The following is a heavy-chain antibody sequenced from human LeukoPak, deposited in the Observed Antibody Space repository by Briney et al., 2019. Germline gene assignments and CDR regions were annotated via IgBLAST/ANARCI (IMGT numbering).Heavy chain of an antibody. Sequence: GGSLRLSCAASGFTFSSYEMNWVRQAPGKGLEWVSYISSSGSTIYYADSVKGRFTISRDNAKNSLYLQMNSLRAEDTAVYYCARDQGSVSDSSGYYYVFWYFDLWGRGTLVTVSS. J-gene: IGHJ2*01. CDR1: GFTFSSYE. D-gene: IGHD3-22*01. CDR3: ARDQGSVSDSSGYYYVFWYFDL. CDR2: ISSSGSTI. V-gene: IGHV3-48*03.